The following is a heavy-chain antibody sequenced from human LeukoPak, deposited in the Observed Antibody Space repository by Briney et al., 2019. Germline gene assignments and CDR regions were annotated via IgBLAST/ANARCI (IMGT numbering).Heavy chain of an antibody. Sequence: SETLSLTCTVSGGSISSSGYYWGWIRQPPEKGLEWIGSMYYSGSSYYSPSLKSRVTISVDTSKNQFSLKLSSVTAADTAVYYCARDAFGCYGMDVWGQGTTVTVSS. J-gene: IGHJ6*02. D-gene: IGHD3-3*02. CDR1: GGSISSSGYY. CDR2: MYYSGSS. V-gene: IGHV4-39*07. CDR3: ARDAFGCYGMDV.